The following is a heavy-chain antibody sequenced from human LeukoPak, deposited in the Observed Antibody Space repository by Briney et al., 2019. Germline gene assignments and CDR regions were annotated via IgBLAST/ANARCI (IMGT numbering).Heavy chain of an antibody. V-gene: IGHV1-69*13. CDR2: IIPIFGTA. J-gene: IGHJ3*02. CDR3: ARDRQPAYYYDSNGRGGGAFDI. D-gene: IGHD3-22*01. Sequence: ASVKVSCKASGGTFSSYGISWVRQAPGQGLEWMGGIIPIFGTANYAQKFQGRVTITADESTSTAYMELSSLRSEDTAVYYCARDRQPAYYYDSNGRGGGAFDIWGQGTMVTVSS. CDR1: GGTFSSYG.